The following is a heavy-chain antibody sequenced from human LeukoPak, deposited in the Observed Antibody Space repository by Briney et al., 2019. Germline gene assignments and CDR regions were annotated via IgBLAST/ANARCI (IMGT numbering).Heavy chain of an antibody. D-gene: IGHD6-13*01. CDR2: IYSSSST. CDR3: ARSESSSWYEFDY. J-gene: IGHJ4*02. Sequence: GGSLRLSCAASGFTVSSNSMSWVRQAPGKGLEWVSIIYSSSSTYYADSVKGRCTISRDNSKNTLFLQVNSLRAEDTAVYYCARSESSSWYEFDYWGQGTLVTVSS. CDR1: GFTVSSNS. V-gene: IGHV3-53*01.